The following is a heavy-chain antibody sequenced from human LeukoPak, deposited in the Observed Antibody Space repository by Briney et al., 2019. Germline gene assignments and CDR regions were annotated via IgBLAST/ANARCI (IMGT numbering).Heavy chain of an antibody. CDR2: INHSGST. CDR1: GGSFSGYY. Sequence: SETLSLTCAVYGGSFSGYYWSWIRQPPGKGLEWIGEINHSGSTNYNPSLKSRVTISVDTSKNQFSLKLSSVTAADTAVYYCARYGSPFYYYYGMDVWGQGTTVTVSS. V-gene: IGHV4-34*01. D-gene: IGHD4-17*01. J-gene: IGHJ6*02. CDR3: ARYGSPFYYYYGMDV.